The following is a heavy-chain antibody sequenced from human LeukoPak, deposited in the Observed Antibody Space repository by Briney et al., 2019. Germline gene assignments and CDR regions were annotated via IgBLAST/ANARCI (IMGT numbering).Heavy chain of an antibody. CDR2: ISGSGGST. CDR1: GFAFSSYA. CDR3: AKDHPPVQQLAYYFDY. Sequence: GGSLRLSCAASGFAFSSYAMSWVRQAPGKGLEWVSAISGSGGSTYYADSVKGRFTISRDNSKNTLYLQMNSLRAEDTAVYYCAKDHPPVQQLAYYFDYWGQGTLVTVSS. V-gene: IGHV3-23*01. J-gene: IGHJ4*02. D-gene: IGHD6-13*01.